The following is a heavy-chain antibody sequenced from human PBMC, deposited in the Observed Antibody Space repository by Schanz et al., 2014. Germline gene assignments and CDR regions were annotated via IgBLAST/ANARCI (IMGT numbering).Heavy chain of an antibody. J-gene: IGHJ4*02. V-gene: IGHV3-48*04. CDR1: GFTFSSYA. Sequence: VQLLQSGGALVQPGGSLRLSCSASGFTFSSYAMSWVRQAPGKGLEWVSYISRSSSTIYYADSVKGRFTISRDNAKNSLYLQMNSLRAEDTAVYYCAREYSSYGTVYYWGQGTLVTVSS. CDR3: AREYSSYGTVYY. CDR2: ISRSSSTI. D-gene: IGHD5-12*01.